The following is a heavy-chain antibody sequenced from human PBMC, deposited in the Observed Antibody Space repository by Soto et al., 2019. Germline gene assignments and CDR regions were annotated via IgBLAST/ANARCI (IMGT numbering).Heavy chain of an antibody. Sequence: GGSLRLSCAASGFTFSSYEMNWVRQTPGKGPVWVARINDEGNNATYADSVKGRFTISRDNAKNTLYLQMDGLRVDDTGLYYCTRGPRVSSIGTGAYWGKGSLVTVS. J-gene: IGHJ4*02. D-gene: IGHD1-26*01. V-gene: IGHV3-74*01. CDR1: GFTFSSYE. CDR2: INDEGNNA. CDR3: TRGPRVSSIGTGAY.